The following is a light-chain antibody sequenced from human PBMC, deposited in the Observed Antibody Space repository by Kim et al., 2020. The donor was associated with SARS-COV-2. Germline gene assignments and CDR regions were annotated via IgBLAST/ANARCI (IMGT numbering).Light chain of an antibody. Sequence: QSVLTQPPSVSEAPRQRVTISCSGNSSNIGKNADNWYQQFPGKAPKLLIYYNDLLPSGVSDRFSGSKSGTYASLAISGLQSEDEADYYCEAWDDSLNGWVFGGGTKLTVL. CDR2: YND. CDR1: SSNIGKNA. J-gene: IGLJ3*02. CDR3: EAWDDSLNGWV. V-gene: IGLV1-36*01.